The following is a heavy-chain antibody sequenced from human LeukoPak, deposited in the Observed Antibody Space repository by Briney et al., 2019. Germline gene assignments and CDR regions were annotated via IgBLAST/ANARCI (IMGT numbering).Heavy chain of an antibody. Sequence: ASVKVSCKASGYTFTSYGISWVRQAPGQGLEWMGWISAYNGNTNYAQKLQGRVTMTTDTSTSTAYMELRSLRSDDTAVYYCATGIQLWFQHKDAFDIWGQGTMVTVSS. CDR1: GYTFTSYG. J-gene: IGHJ3*02. V-gene: IGHV1-18*01. CDR2: ISAYNGNT. D-gene: IGHD5-18*01. CDR3: ATGIQLWFQHKDAFDI.